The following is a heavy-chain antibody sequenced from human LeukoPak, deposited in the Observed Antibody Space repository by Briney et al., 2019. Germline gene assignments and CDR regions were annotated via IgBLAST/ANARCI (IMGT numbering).Heavy chain of an antibody. J-gene: IGHJ4*02. D-gene: IGHD6-19*01. Sequence: PGGSLRLSRAASGFTFRSYAMHWVRQAPGKGLEWVAVISDDGSRQHYADFLEGRFTISRDNSKNTVSLQMSSLTSEDTAVYFCVREQPGDGWSGFDYWGQETLVTVSS. CDR1: GFTFRSYA. V-gene: IGHV3-30*15. CDR3: VREQPGDGWSGFDY. CDR2: ISDDGSRQ.